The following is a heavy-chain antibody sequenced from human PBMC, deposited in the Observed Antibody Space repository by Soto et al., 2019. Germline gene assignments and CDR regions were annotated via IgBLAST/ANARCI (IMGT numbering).Heavy chain of an antibody. CDR2: MNLNSGNT. CDR3: ASWKRVRGPANYYYGMDV. J-gene: IGHJ6*02. D-gene: IGHD3-10*01. V-gene: IGHV1-8*01. CDR1: GYTFTSYD. Sequence: RASVKVSCKASGYTFTSYDINWVRQATGQGLEWMGWMNLNSGNTGYAQKFQGRVTMTRNTSISTAYMELSSLRSEDTAVYYCASWKRVRGPANYYYGMDVWGQGTTVTVSS.